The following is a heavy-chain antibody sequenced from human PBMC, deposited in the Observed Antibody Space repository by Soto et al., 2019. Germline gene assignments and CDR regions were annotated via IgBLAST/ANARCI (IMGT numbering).Heavy chain of an antibody. Sequence: GGSLRLSCAASGFTFSSYAMSWVRQAPGKGLEWVSAISGSGGSTYYADSVKGRFTISRDNSKNTLYLQMNSLRAEDTAVYYCAKDRGDEEYCSGGSCYPAWFDPWGQGTLVTVSS. CDR2: ISGSGGST. CDR1: GFTFSSYA. CDR3: AKDRGDEEYCSGGSCYPAWFDP. J-gene: IGHJ5*02. D-gene: IGHD2-15*01. V-gene: IGHV3-23*01.